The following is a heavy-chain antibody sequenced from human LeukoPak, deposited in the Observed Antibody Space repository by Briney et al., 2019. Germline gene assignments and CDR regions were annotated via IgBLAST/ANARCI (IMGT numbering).Heavy chain of an antibody. Sequence: ETLSLTCTVSGGSISSYYWSWIRQPPGKGLEWIGYIYYSGSTNYNPSLKSRVTISVDTSKNQFSLKLSSVTAANTAVYYCARHASGEYSRQFDYWGQGTLVTVSS. CDR2: IYYSGST. J-gene: IGHJ4*02. CDR1: GGSISSYY. CDR3: ARHASGEYSRQFDY. D-gene: IGHD6-6*01. V-gene: IGHV4-59*08.